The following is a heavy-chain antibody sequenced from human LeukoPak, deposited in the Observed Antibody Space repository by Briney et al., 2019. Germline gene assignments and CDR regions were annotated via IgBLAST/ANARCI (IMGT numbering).Heavy chain of an antibody. D-gene: IGHD5-24*01. CDR1: GFTFSSYE. J-gene: IGHJ4*02. Sequence: GGSLRLSCAASGFTFSSYEMNWVRQAPGKGLEWVSYISSSGSTIYYADSVKGRFTISRDSAKNSLYLQMNSLRAEDTAVYYCARDPTGDGWPPDYWGQGTLVTVSS. CDR2: ISSSGSTI. CDR3: ARDPTGDGWPPDY. V-gene: IGHV3-48*03.